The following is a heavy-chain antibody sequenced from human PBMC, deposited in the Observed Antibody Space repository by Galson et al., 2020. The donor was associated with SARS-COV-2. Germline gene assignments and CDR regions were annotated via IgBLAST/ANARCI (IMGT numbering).Heavy chain of an antibody. J-gene: IGHJ4*02. CDR2: ISSSGDYI. D-gene: IGHD4-17*01. V-gene: IGHV3-21*04. CDR3: ARVDYGDYHYD. CDR1: GFTFRSYG. Sequence: NSGGSLRLSCAASGFTFRSYGMNWVRQAPGKGLEWVSSISSSGDYIYYADSVKGRFTISRDNAENSLYLQMNRLRDEDTAIYYCARVDYGDYHYDWGQGTLVTVSS.